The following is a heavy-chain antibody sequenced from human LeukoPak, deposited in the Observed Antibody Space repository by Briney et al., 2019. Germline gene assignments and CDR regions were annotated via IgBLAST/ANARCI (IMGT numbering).Heavy chain of an antibody. D-gene: IGHD2-8*02. CDR2: LYYSGYS. CDR1: GGSITSYY. V-gene: IGHV4-59*08. Sequence: SETLSLTCTVSGGSITSYYWAWLRQPPGKGLEWIGYLYYSGYSNYNPSLKSRVTISVDTSKNQFSLKLSSVTAADTAVYYCARPGGATPFDYWGQGTLVTVSS. J-gene: IGHJ4*02. CDR3: ARPGGATPFDY.